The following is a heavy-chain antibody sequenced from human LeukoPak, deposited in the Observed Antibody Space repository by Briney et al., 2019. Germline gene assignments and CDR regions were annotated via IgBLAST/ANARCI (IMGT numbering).Heavy chain of an antibody. Sequence: GGSLRLSCAASGFTFSSYWMSWVRQAPGKGLEWVANIKQDGSEKYYVDSAKGRFTISRDNAKNSLYLQMNSLRAEDTAVYYCARGYYYDSIQEYYFDYWGQGTLVTVSS. J-gene: IGHJ4*02. CDR1: GFTFSSYW. CDR3: ARGYYYDSIQEYYFDY. V-gene: IGHV3-7*03. CDR2: IKQDGSEK. D-gene: IGHD3-22*01.